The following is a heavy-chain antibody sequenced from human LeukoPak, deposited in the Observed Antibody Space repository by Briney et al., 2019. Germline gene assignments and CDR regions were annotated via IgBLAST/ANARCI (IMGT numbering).Heavy chain of an antibody. CDR3: AKNGDMVRGVTVAAPVDY. CDR2: ISGGGSDT. V-gene: IGHV3-23*01. Sequence: GGSLRLSCAASGFTFRNYAMSWVRPAPGKGLEWVSAISGGGSDTYYADSVKGRFTISRDNSKNTLYLLMSSLRAEDTAVYYCAKNGDMVRGVTVAAPVDYWGQGTLVTVSS. CDR1: GFTFRNYA. D-gene: IGHD3-10*01. J-gene: IGHJ4*02.